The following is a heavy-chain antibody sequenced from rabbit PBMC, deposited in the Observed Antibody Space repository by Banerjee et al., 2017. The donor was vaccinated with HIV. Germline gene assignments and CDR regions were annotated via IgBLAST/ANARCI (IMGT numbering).Heavy chain of an antibody. D-gene: IGHD6-1*01. CDR2: IHAGSSGST. J-gene: IGHJ4*01. CDR3: ARDAGYANGGDGYFKL. Sequence: QSLEESGGDLVKPGASLTVTCTASGFSFSSSYWICWVRQAPGKGLEWIACIHAGSSGSTYYASWAKGRFTISKTSSTAVTLQMTSLTAADTATYFCARDAGYANGGDGYFKLWGPGTLVTVS. V-gene: IGHV1S40*01. CDR1: GFSFSSSYW.